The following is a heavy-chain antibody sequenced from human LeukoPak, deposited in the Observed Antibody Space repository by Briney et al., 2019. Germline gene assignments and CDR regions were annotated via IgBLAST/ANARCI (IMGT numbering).Heavy chain of an antibody. CDR2: IYGDGTT. Sequence: GGSLRLSCAASGFAVRNYCMSWVRQAPGKGLEWVAVIYGDGTTYYADSVKGRFTISSDTLKNTLSLQMDSLRAADAAMYYCARGSPVASGRYSIYSSWGQGTLVTVSP. V-gene: IGHV3-53*01. J-gene: IGHJ5*02. CDR1: GFAVRNYC. D-gene: IGHD3-10*01. CDR3: ARGSPVASGRYSIYSS.